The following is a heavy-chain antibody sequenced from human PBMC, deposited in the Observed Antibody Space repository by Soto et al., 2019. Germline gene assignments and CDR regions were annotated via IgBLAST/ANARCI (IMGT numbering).Heavy chain of an antibody. CDR3: ARAVADNFYYYYGMDV. CDR2: IWYDGSNK. CDR1: GFTFSSYA. D-gene: IGHD6-19*01. V-gene: IGHV3-33*08. J-gene: IGHJ6*02. Sequence: GGSLRLSCAASGFTFSSYAMSWVRQAPGKGLEWVAVIWYDGSNKYYADSVRGRFTISRDNSKNTLYLQMNSLRAEDTAVYYCARAVADNFYYYYGMDVWGQGTTVTVSS.